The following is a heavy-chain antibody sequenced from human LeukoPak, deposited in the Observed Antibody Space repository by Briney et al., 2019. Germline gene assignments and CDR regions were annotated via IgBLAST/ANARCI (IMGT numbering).Heavy chain of an antibody. J-gene: IGHJ4*02. Sequence: PSETLSLTCTVSGGSISSYYWSWIRQPPGKGLEWIGYIYYSGSTNYNPSLKSRVTISVDTSKNQFSLKLSSVTAADTAVYYCARSIQLWDYYFDYWGQGTPVTVSS. V-gene: IGHV4-59*08. CDR3: ARSIQLWDYYFDY. CDR2: IYYSGST. D-gene: IGHD5-18*01. CDR1: GGSISSYY.